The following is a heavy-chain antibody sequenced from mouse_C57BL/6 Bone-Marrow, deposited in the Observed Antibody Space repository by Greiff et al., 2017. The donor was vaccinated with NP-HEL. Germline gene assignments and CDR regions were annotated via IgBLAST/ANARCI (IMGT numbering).Heavy chain of an antibody. CDR1: GFNIKDYY. Sequence: VQLKQSGAELVRPGASVKLSCTASGFNIKDYYMHWVKQRPEQGLEWIGRIDPEDGDTEYAPKFQGKATMTADTSSNSAYLQLSSLTSEDTAVYYCTTMDYYGSPFAYWGQGTLVTVSA. CDR3: TTMDYYGSPFAY. CDR2: IDPEDGDT. V-gene: IGHV14-1*01. D-gene: IGHD1-1*01. J-gene: IGHJ3*01.